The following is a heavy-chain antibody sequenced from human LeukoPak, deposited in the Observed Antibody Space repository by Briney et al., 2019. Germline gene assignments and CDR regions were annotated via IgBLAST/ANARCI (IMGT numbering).Heavy chain of an antibody. V-gene: IGHV3-33*01. J-gene: IGHJ5*02. CDR3: ARDYGLAVAGREYTWFDP. D-gene: IGHD6-19*01. Sequence: GRSLRLSCAASGFTFSSYGMHWVRQAPGKGLEWVAVIWHDGSNKYYADSVKGRFTISRDNSKNTLYLQMNSLRAEDTAVCYCARDYGLAVAGREYTWFDPWGQGTRVTVSS. CDR1: GFTFSSYG. CDR2: IWHDGSNK.